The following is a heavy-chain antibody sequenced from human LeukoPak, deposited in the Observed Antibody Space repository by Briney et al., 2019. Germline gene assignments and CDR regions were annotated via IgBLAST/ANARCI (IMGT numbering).Heavy chain of an antibody. J-gene: IGHJ4*02. CDR2: IKEDRTEK. D-gene: IGHD2-15*01. Sequence: GGSLRLSCGASGLTLSSHSMSWVRQAPGKGLEWVANIKEDRTEKYYVDSVKGRFTISRDNAKNSLYLQMNSLRAEDTAVYYCARGAYSYPYWGQGTLVIVSS. V-gene: IGHV3-7*04. CDR3: ARGAYSYPY. CDR1: GLTLSSHS.